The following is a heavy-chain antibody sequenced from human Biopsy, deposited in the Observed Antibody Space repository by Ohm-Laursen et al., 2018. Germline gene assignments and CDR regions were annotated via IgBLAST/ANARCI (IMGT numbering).Heavy chain of an antibody. CDR1: GFTFSDYA. CDR2: SSYDGSNT. D-gene: IGHD3-3*01. J-gene: IGHJ6*02. Sequence: SLRLSCSASGFTFSDYALHWVRQAPGKGPAWVAVSSYDGSNTYHADSVRGRFTISRDNSKNTLYLQMNSLTTEDTAVYYCVRASIFGVATSGFYYYGMDVWGQGTTVTVSS. CDR3: VRASIFGVATSGFYYYGMDV. V-gene: IGHV3-30*03.